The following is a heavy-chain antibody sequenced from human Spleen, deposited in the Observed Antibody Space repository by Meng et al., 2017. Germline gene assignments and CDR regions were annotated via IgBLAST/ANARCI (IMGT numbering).Heavy chain of an antibody. CDR1: GDSVSSNSAA. J-gene: IGHJ3*02. V-gene: IGHV6-1*01. D-gene: IGHD7-27*01. Sequence: SQTLSLTCAISGDSVSSNSAAWNWIRQSPSRGLEWLGRTYYRSKWYNDYAVSVKSRITINPDTSKNQFSLQLNSVTPEDTAVYYCARDSQNNWGSPLAFDIWGQGTMVTVSS. CDR2: TYYRSKWYN. CDR3: ARDSQNNWGSPLAFDI.